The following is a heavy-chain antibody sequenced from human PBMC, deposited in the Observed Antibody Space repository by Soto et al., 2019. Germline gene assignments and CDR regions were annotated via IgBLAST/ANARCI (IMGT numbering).Heavy chain of an antibody. CDR1: GYSFTSYW. V-gene: IGHV5-10-1*01. Sequence: SLKISCKGSGYSFTSYWISWVRQMPGKGPEWMGRIDPSDSYTNYSPSFQGHVTISADKSISTAYLQWSSLKASDTAMYYCARRGGYDYLMDVWGQGTTVTVSS. CDR2: IDPSDSYT. J-gene: IGHJ6*02. D-gene: IGHD5-12*01. CDR3: ARRGGYDYLMDV.